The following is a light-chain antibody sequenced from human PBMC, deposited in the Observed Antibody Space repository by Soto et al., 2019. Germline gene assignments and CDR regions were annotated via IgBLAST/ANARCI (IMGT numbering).Light chain of an antibody. CDR2: EVT. J-gene: IGLJ2*01. V-gene: IGLV2-14*01. Sequence: QSALTQPASVSGSPGQSISISCSGTSSDIGAYNYVSWYQQFPGKAPKLLIYEVTNRPSGVSSRFSGSKSGNTASLTISGLQAEDEGEYFCTSYATTSTLVFGGGTKVTVL. CDR3: TSYATTSTLV. CDR1: SSDIGAYNY.